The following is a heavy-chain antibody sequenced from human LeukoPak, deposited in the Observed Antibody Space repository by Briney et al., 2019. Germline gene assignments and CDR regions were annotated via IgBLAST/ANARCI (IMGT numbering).Heavy chain of an antibody. Sequence: GALRLSCAASGFTFSSYAMHWVRQAPGKGLEWVAVISYDGSNKYFADSVKGRFTISRDNSKNTLYLQMNSLRAEDTAVYYCARAYSGSYRRRYYYYGMDVWGQGTTVTVSS. CDR3: ARAYSGSYRRRYYYYGMDV. CDR2: ISYDGSNK. D-gene: IGHD1-26*01. V-gene: IGHV3-30-3*01. J-gene: IGHJ6*02. CDR1: GFTFSSYA.